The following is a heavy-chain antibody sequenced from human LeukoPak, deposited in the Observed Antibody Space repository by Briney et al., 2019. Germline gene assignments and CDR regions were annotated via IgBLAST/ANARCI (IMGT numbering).Heavy chain of an antibody. CDR2: ISAYNGNT. J-gene: IGHJ6*03. V-gene: IGHV1-18*01. CDR3: ARDETFKYYYMDV. Sequence: ASVKVSCKASGYTFTSYGISWVRQAPGQGLEWMGWISAYNGNTNYAQKFQGRVTITADESTSTAYMELSSLRSEDTAVYYCARDETFKYYYMDVWGKGTTVTVSS. CDR1: GYTFTSYG. D-gene: IGHD2/OR15-2a*01.